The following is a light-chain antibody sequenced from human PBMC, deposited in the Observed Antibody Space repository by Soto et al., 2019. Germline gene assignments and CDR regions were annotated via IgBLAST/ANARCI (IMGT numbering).Light chain of an antibody. CDR2: AAS. CDR3: QQYNNWPRT. J-gene: IGKJ1*01. CDR1: QSISSY. V-gene: IGKV1-39*01. Sequence: EIQMTQSPASLYASAGDRVTITCRASQSISSYLNWYQQKPGQAPKLLIYAASSLQSGVPSRFSGSGSGTEFTLTISSLQSEDFAVYYCQQYNNWPRTFGQGTKVDIK.